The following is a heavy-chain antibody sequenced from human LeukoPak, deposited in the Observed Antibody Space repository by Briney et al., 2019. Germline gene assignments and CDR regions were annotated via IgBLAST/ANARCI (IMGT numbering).Heavy chain of an antibody. V-gene: IGHV4-61*02. D-gene: IGHD2-2*01. CDR3: AREGIVVVPAAPYYYYYMDV. J-gene: IGHJ6*03. Sequence: PSETLSLTCTVSGGSISSGSYYWSWTRQPAGKGLEWIGRIYTSGSTNYNPSLKSRVTISVDTSKNQFSLKLSSVTAADTAVYYCAREGIVVVPAAPYYYYYMDVWGKGTTVTVSS. CDR2: IYTSGST. CDR1: GGSISSGSYY.